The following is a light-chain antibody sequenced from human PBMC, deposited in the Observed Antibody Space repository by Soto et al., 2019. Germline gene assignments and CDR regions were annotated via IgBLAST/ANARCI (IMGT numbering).Light chain of an antibody. CDR1: QGINSA. Sequence: AIQLTQSPSSLSASVGARVTITCRASQGINSALAWYQQKPGKAPKILIYDASSWESGVPSRFTGSGSGTDFTLTISSLQPEDFATYCCLQSTCYPLTFGGGTKVEIK. CDR3: LQSTCYPLT. V-gene: IGKV1-13*02. CDR2: DAS. J-gene: IGKJ4*01.